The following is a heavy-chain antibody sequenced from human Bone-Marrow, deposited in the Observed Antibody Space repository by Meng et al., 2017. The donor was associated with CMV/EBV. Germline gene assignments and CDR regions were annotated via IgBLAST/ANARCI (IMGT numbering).Heavy chain of an antibody. V-gene: IGHV4-34*01. D-gene: IGHD3-10*01. CDR1: GGSFSGYY. CDR2: INHSGST. J-gene: IGHJ4*02. CDR3: ARGGIWFGTNYFAY. Sequence: GSLRLSCAVYGGSFSGYYWSWIRQPPGKGLEWIGEINHSGSTNYNPSLKSRVTISVDTSKNQFSLKLSSVTAADTAVYYCARGGIWFGTNYFAYWGQGPRVTFCS.